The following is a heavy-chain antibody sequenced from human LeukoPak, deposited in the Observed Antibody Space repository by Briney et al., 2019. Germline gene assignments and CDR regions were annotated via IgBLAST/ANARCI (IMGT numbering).Heavy chain of an antibody. V-gene: IGHV3-9*01. Sequence: PGGSLRLSCVASGFTFADHAMHWVRRAPGQGLEWVTGINWDNDGIVYAASVRGRFTVSGDNAKNTLYLQMNRLRPEDTAFYYCARDDYNTLGYNFHYWGQGTLVTVSS. CDR1: GFTFADHA. D-gene: IGHD1-1*01. CDR2: INWDNDGI. CDR3: ARDDYNTLGYNFHY. J-gene: IGHJ4*02.